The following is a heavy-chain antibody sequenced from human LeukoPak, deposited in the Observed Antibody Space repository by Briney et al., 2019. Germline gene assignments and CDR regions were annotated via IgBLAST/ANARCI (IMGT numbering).Heavy chain of an antibody. J-gene: IGHJ5*02. CDR1: GGSISSYY. CDR2: IYYSGST. CDR3: ARRLLWFGEAGWFDP. D-gene: IGHD3-10*01. V-gene: IGHV4-59*01. Sequence: SETLSLTCTVSGGSISSYYWSWIRQPPGKGLEWIGYIYYSGSTNYNPSLKSRVTISVDTPKNQFSLKLSSVTAADTAVYYCARRLLWFGEAGWFDPWGQGTLGTVSS.